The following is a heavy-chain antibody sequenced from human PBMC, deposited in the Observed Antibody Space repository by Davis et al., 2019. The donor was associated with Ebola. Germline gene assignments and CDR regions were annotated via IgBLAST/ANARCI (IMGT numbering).Heavy chain of an antibody. V-gene: IGHV5-51*01. CDR2: IYTGDFDT. CDR3: ASLRRTITGMDDGFDI. D-gene: IGHD1-20*01. CDR1: GNSFATHW. J-gene: IGHJ3*02. Sequence: GESLKISCKDSGNSFATHWIGWVRQMPGKGLVWMGIIYTGDFDTRYSPSFRGQVTISADKSIKTAYLQWSSLKASDTAMYYCASLRRTITGMDDGFDIWGQGTMVTVSS.